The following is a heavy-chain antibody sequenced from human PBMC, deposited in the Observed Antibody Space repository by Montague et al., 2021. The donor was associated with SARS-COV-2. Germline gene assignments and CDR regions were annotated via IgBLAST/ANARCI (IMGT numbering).Heavy chain of an antibody. CDR2: IYYTGGT. CDR1: GGSISGYC. D-gene: IGHD5-24*01. Sequence: SETLSLTCSVSGGSISGYCWSWIRQSPGKGLEWVGYIYYTGGTNYNPSLQSRVTISLDTSKNQFSLRLSSVTPADTAVYYCARDWAVLTRDGYNYGWLDPWGQGTLVTVSS. V-gene: IGHV4-59*01. J-gene: IGHJ5*02. CDR3: ARDWAVLTRDGYNYGWLDP.